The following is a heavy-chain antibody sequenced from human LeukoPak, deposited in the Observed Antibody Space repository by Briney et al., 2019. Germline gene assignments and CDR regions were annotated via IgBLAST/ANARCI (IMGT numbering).Heavy chain of an antibody. Sequence: ASVKISCKASGGTFSSYAISWVRQAPGKGLEWVANIKQDGSEKYYVDSVKGRFTISRDNAKNSLYLQMNSLRAEDTAVYYCASYDFWSGTWGYWGQGTLVTVSS. D-gene: IGHD3-3*01. CDR1: GGTFSSYA. CDR3: ASYDFWSGTWGY. V-gene: IGHV3-7*01. J-gene: IGHJ4*02. CDR2: IKQDGSEK.